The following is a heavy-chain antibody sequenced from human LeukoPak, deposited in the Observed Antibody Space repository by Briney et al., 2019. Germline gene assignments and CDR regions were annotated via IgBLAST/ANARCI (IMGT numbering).Heavy chain of an antibody. CDR1: GGSISSSNYY. CDR2: MYYSGST. V-gene: IGHV4-39*07. D-gene: IGHD6-19*01. J-gene: IGHJ4*02. CDR3: ARGAAVAVHY. Sequence: SETLSLTCTVSGGSISSSNYYWGWIRQPPGKGLEWIGSMYYSGSTYYNPSLKSRVTISVDTSKSQFSLKLSSVTAADTAVYYCARGAAVAVHYWGQGTLVTVSS.